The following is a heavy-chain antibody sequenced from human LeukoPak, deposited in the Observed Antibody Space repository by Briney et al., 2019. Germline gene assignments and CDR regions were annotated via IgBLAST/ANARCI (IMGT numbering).Heavy chain of an antibody. D-gene: IGHD3-3*01. J-gene: IGHJ3*02. V-gene: IGHV1-2*02. CDR2: INPNSGGT. Sequence: ASVKVSCKASGYTFTGYYMHWVRQAPGQGLEWVGWINPNSGGTNYAQKFQGRVTMTRDTSISTAYMELSRLRSDDTAVYYCARAPDFWSGYYTGRAFDIWGQGTMVTVSS. CDR1: GYTFTGYY. CDR3: ARAPDFWSGYYTGRAFDI.